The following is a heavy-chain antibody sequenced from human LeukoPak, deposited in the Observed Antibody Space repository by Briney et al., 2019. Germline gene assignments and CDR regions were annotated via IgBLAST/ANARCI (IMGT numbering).Heavy chain of an antibody. Sequence: PGGSLRLSCAGSGFSFNSYAMSWVRQAPGKVLEWVSAISIDGRGTYYADSVKGRFTISRDNSKNTLYLQMNSLRPEDTAVYYCARGLPSSTRTYNWFDPWGPGTLVTVSS. CDR1: GFSFNSYA. D-gene: IGHD2-2*01. CDR2: ISIDGRGT. CDR3: ARGLPSSTRTYNWFDP. J-gene: IGHJ5*02. V-gene: IGHV3-23*01.